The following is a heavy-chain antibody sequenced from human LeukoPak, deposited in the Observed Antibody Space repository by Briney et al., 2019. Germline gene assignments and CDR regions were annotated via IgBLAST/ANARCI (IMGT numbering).Heavy chain of an antibody. Sequence: GGSLRLSCAASGFTFDDYAMHWVRQAPGKGLEWVSGISWNSGSIGYADSVKGRFTISRDNAKNSLYLQMNSLRAEDTAVYYCARGIAGAWGFDYWGQGTLVTVSS. CDR1: GFTFDDYA. V-gene: IGHV3-9*01. CDR3: ARGIAGAWGFDY. CDR2: ISWNSGSI. J-gene: IGHJ4*02. D-gene: IGHD6-13*01.